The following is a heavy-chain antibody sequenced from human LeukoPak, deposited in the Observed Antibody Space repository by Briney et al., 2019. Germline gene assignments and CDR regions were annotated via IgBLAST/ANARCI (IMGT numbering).Heavy chain of an antibody. Sequence: SETLSLTCTVSGYSISSGYYWGWIRQPPGKGLEWIGSIYHSGSTYYNPSLKSRVTISVNTSKNRFSLRLSSVTAADTAVYYCARGGLLLWFGEFFNWFDPWGQGTLVTVSS. CDR2: IYHSGST. CDR3: ARGGLLLWFGEFFNWFDP. J-gene: IGHJ5*02. D-gene: IGHD3-10*01. CDR1: GYSISSGYY. V-gene: IGHV4-38-2*02.